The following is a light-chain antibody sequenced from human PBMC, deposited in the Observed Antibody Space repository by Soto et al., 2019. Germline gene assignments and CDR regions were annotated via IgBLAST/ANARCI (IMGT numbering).Light chain of an antibody. J-gene: IGLJ2*01. CDR1: SSNIGAGYD. CDR3: QSYAGGLSAVV. Sequence: QSVLTQPPSVSGAPGQRVTISCTGSSSNIGAGYDVHWYQQLPGTAPKLLIYGNSNRPSGVPDRFSGSKSGTSASLAITGVQAEDEADYYCQSYAGGLSAVVFGGGTKLTVL. V-gene: IGLV1-40*01. CDR2: GNS.